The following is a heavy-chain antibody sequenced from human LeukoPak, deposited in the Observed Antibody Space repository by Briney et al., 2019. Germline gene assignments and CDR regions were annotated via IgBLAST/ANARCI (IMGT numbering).Heavy chain of an antibody. Sequence: SETLSLTCTVSGGSISSYYWSWIRQPAGKGLEWIGRIYTSGSTNYNPSLKSRVTISVDTSKNQFSLKLSSVTAADTAVYYCAKLSKIFGVVPLMGWFDPWGQGTLVTVSS. CDR2: IYTSGST. CDR1: GGSISSYY. CDR3: AKLSKIFGVVPLMGWFDP. V-gene: IGHV4-4*07. D-gene: IGHD3-3*01. J-gene: IGHJ5*02.